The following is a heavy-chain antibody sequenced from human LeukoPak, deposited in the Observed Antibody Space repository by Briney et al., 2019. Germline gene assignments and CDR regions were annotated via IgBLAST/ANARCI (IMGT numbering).Heavy chain of an antibody. CDR3: ARTPGYSSGWVDY. D-gene: IGHD6-19*01. V-gene: IGHV4-34*01. J-gene: IGHJ4*02. CDR2: INHSGST. CDR1: GGSFSGYY. Sequence: KASETLSLTCAVYGGSFSGYYWSWIRQPPPKGLEWIGEINHSGSTNYNPSLKSRVTISVDTSKNQFSLKLSSVTAADTAVYYCARTPGYSSGWVDYWGQGTLVTVSS.